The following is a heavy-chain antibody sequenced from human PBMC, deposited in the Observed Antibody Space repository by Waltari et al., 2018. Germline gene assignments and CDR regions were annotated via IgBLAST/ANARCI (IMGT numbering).Heavy chain of an antibody. V-gene: IGHV3-74*01. Sequence: EVRLEESGGGLVQPGGSLRLSCAASGFAFSSYWMHWVRQAPGKGLVGVSRIDDDGSGTPYADSVMGRFTISRDNAKNTVYLEMNSLRAEDTAVYYCSRSPAGYSRSDYWGQGTLVTVSS. CDR3: SRSPAGYSRSDY. J-gene: IGHJ4*02. D-gene: IGHD5-18*01. CDR2: IDDDGSGT. CDR1: GFAFSSYW.